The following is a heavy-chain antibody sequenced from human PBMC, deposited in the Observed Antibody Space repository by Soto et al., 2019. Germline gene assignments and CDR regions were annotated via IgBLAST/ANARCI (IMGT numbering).Heavy chain of an antibody. Sequence: QVQLQESGPGLVKPSQTLSLTCTVSGGSXRXXXXXXXXXXXXXGMGLNWIADNLNTGSTYFNPSLKSRVTISVDTSKSQFSLNLSSVTAADTAVYYCARGHTTFGFYYYGLDVWGQGTTVIVSS. CDR3: ARGHTTFGFYYYGLDV. CDR2: NLNTGST. D-gene: IGHD3-10*01. J-gene: IGHJ6*02. V-gene: IGHV4-31*03. CDR1: GGSXRXXXXX.